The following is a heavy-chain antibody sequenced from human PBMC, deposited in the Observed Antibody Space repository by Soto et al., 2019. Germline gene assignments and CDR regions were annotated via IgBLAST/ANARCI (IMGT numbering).Heavy chain of an antibody. J-gene: IGHJ4*02. V-gene: IGHV3-33*01. D-gene: IGHD6-19*01. CDR3: ARDTDGWEEIDY. CDR2: IWYDGSNK. Sequence: QVQLVESGGGVVQPGRSLRLSCAASGFTFKNYAMHWVRQAPGKGLEWVAVIWYDGSNKYSADSVKGLFTMSRDNSKNTLYVQMDSLRVEDTDVYSCARDTDGWEEIDYWGQGTLVTVSS. CDR1: GFTFKNYA.